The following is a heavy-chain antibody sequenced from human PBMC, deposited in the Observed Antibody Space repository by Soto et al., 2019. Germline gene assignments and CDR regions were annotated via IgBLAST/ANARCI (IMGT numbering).Heavy chain of an antibody. J-gene: IGHJ4*02. CDR3: RVRAVIGSTLSFFDY. D-gene: IGHD1-1*01. V-gene: IGHV3-23*01. Sequence: GGSLRLSCATSGSTFSNYGMSWVRQAPGKGLEWVSIISGSGDYTYYADSVKGRFTISRNNSKNTLYLQMNRLRAEDTAVYYWRVRAVIGSTLSFFDYWGQGTLVTVSS. CDR2: ISGSGDYT. CDR1: GSTFSNYG.